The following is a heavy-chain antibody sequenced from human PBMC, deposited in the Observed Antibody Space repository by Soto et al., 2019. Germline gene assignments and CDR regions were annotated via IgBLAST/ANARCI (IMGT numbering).Heavy chain of an antibody. CDR1: GGSISSSSYY. V-gene: IGHV4-39*01. CDR3: AGYKRYCSSTRCYPFDY. D-gene: IGHD2-2*01. J-gene: IGHJ4*02. Sequence: QLQLQESGPGLVKPSETLSLTCTVSGGSISSSSYYWGWIRQPPGKGLEWIGSIYYSGNTYYNPSLKSRVTISVDTTKNQFSLKLSSVTAADTAEYYCAGYKRYCSSTRCYPFDYWGQGTLVTVS. CDR2: IYYSGNT.